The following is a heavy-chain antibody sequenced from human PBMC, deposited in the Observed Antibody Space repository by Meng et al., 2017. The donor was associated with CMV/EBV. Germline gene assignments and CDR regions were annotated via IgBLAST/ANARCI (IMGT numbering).Heavy chain of an antibody. V-gene: IGHV3-13*01. J-gene: IGHJ3*02. CDR1: GFTFSSYD. D-gene: IGHD2-2*01. CDR2: IGTAGDT. CDR3: ARIGLYPGRMYQLNAFDI. Sequence: GESLKISCAASGFTFSSYDMHWVRQATGKGLEWVSAIGTAGDTYYPGSVKGRFTISRENAKNSLYLQMNSLRAGDTAVYYCARIGLYPGRMYQLNAFDIWGQGTMVTVSS.